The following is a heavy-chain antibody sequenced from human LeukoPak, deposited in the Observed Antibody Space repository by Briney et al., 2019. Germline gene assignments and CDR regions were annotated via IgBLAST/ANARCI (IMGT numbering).Heavy chain of an antibody. CDR1: GFTFGDHA. D-gene: IGHD6-19*01. J-gene: IGHJ4*02. CDR3: ARVVLGIVLAGDY. Sequence: GRSLRLSCTASGFTFGDHAMSWVRQAPGKGLEWVGFIRSKTYGGTTEYAASVKGRFTISRDDSKSIAYLQMNSLKTEDTAVYYCARVVLGIVLAGDYWGQGTLVTVSS. CDR2: IRSKTYGGTT. V-gene: IGHV3-49*04.